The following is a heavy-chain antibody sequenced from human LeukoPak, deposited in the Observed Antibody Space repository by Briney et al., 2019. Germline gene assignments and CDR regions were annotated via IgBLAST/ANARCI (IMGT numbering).Heavy chain of an antibody. D-gene: IGHD6-19*01. CDR1: GRSISNYY. V-gene: IGHV4-4*07. Sequence: SETLSLTCTVSGRSISNYYWSWIRQPAGKGLEWIGRIYTSGSTNYNPSLKSRVTMSVDTSKNQFSLKLSSVTAADTAVYYCARDKSGWLNDDAFDIWGQGTMVTVSS. J-gene: IGHJ3*02. CDR3: ARDKSGWLNDDAFDI. CDR2: IYTSGST.